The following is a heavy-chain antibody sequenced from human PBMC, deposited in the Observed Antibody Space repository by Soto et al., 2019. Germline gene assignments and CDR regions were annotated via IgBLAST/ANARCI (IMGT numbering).Heavy chain of an antibody. CDR3: ARDLNYGLFDY. D-gene: IGHD4-17*01. CDR1: GGSISSGGYS. CDR2: IYHSAST. Sequence: PSETLSLTCAVSGGSISSGGYSWSWIRQPPGKGLELIGYIYHSASTYYNPSLKSRVTISLDTSKNQFSLKLSSVTAADTAVYYCARDLNYGLFDYWGQGTLVTVSS. J-gene: IGHJ4*02. V-gene: IGHV4-30-2*01.